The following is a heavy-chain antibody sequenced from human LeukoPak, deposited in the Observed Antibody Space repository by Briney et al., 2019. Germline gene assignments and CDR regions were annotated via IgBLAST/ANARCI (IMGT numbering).Heavy chain of an antibody. D-gene: IGHD3-10*01. CDR2: IYYSGST. CDR3: ARGNRGVYYYYYYMDV. Sequence: SETLSLTCTVPGGSISSYYWSWIRQPPGKGLEWIGYIYYSGSTNYNPSLKSRVTISVDTSKNQFSLKLSSVTAADTAVYYCARGNRGVYYYYYYMDVWGKGTTVTVSS. V-gene: IGHV4-59*01. CDR1: GGSISSYY. J-gene: IGHJ6*03.